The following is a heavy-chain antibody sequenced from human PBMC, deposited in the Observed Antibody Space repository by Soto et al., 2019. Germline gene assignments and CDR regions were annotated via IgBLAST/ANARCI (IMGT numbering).Heavy chain of an antibody. Sequence: GASVKVSCKASGYTFTSYGISWVRQAPGQGLEWMGWISAYNGNTNYAQKLQGRVTMTTDTSTSTAYMELRRLRSDDTAVYYCARDSRCLGWLLADLNWFDPWGQGTLVTVSS. D-gene: IGHD3-3*01. J-gene: IGHJ5*02. CDR1: GYTFTSYG. CDR3: ARDSRCLGWLLADLNWFDP. CDR2: ISAYNGNT. V-gene: IGHV1-18*01.